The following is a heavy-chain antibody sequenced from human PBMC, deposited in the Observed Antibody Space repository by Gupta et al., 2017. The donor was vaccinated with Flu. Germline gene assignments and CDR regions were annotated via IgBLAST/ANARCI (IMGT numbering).Heavy chain of an antibody. Sequence: QVQLLPSGGVVFQPGTSLRLSCAASVFPFSDYGMHWVRQAPGKGLEWMAVMSDDGRNKWYADSVRGRFTISRDNSKNTLLLQMNSLRADDTAVYYCAKGGRHNWNYDGDYWGQGTLVTVSS. V-gene: IGHV3-30*18. CDR3: AKGGRHNWNYDGDY. D-gene: IGHD1-7*01. J-gene: IGHJ4*02. CDR1: VFPFSDYG. CDR2: MSDDGRNK.